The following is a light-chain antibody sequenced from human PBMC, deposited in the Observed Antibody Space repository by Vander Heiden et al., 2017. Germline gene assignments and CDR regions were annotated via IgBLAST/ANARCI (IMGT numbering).Light chain of an antibody. J-gene: IGKJ4*01. CDR3: QQSYSTLLT. CDR2: AAS. CDR1: QSISSY. V-gene: IGKV1-39*01. Sequence: DIQMTQSPSSLSASVGDRVTITCRASQSISSYLNWYQQKPGKAPKLLIYAASSLQSGVPSRFSGSGSGTDFTLTISSLQPEDFATYYCQQSYSTLLTFCGGTKVDIK.